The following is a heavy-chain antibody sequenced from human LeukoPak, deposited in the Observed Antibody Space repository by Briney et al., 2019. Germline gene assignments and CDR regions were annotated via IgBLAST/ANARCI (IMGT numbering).Heavy chain of an antibody. J-gene: IGHJ4*02. CDR3: ARDHDYYDSSGYYRYFDY. Sequence: PSETLSLTCAVSGGSISSGGYSWSWIRQPPGKGLEWIGYIYHSGSTYYNPSLKSRVTISVDTSKNQFSLKLSSVTAADTAVYYCARDHDYYDSSGYYRYFDYWGQGTLVTVSS. D-gene: IGHD3-22*01. V-gene: IGHV4-30-2*01. CDR2: IYHSGST. CDR1: GGSISSGGYS.